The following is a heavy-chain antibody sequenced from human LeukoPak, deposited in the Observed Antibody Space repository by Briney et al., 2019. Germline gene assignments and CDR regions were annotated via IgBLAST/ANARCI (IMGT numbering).Heavy chain of an antibody. V-gene: IGHV4-4*07. CDR2: IYTSGSS. D-gene: IGHD4-17*01. CDR3: ARAAYGDYRYYYFYLDV. Sequence: SETLSLTCTVSGGSINSYYWSWIRDPARKGLEWIGRIYTSGSSNYNPSLKSRVTMSVDTSKNQFSLRLTSVTAADTAVYYCARAAYGDYRYYYFYLDVWGKGTTVTVSS. CDR1: GGSINSYY. J-gene: IGHJ6*03.